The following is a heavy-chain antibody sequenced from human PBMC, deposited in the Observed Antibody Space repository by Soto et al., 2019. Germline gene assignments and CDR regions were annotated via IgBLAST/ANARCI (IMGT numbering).Heavy chain of an antibody. Sequence: SETLSLTCAVYGGSFSGYYWSWIRQPPGKGLEWIGEINHSGSTNYNPSLKSRVTISVDTSKNQFSLKLSSVTAADTAVYYCASGFYGGNSGTYFDYWGQGTLVTVSS. V-gene: IGHV4-34*01. CDR2: INHSGST. J-gene: IGHJ4*02. CDR3: ASGFYGGNSGTYFDY. CDR1: GGSFSGYY. D-gene: IGHD4-17*01.